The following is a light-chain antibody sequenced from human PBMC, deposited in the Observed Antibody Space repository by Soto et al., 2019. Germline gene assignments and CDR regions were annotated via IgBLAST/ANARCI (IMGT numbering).Light chain of an antibody. Sequence: EIVLTQSPATLSLSPGERATLSCRASQSVSSCLAWYQQKPGQAPRLLIYAASNSATGIPARFSGSGSGTAFTLTISSLETEDFAVYYCEQRRNSPPLTSGGGTKVESK. J-gene: IGKJ4*01. CDR3: EQRRNSPPLT. CDR1: QSVSSC. V-gene: IGKV3-11*01. CDR2: AAS.